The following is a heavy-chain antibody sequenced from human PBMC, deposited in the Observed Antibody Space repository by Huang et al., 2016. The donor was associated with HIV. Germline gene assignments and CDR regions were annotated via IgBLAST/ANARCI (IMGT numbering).Heavy chain of an antibody. Sequence: EEQLVESGGGLVKPGGSLRLSCAASGFTFSNFGMNWVGQAPGRGLEWVAFISKSSRYIHYGDSGKGRFTVSRDNAKNSLYLHMKSLRVEDTAVYYCAREIRSTVVTPDAFDMWGQGTMVTVSS. CDR1: GFTFSNFG. V-gene: IGHV3-21*02. CDR2: ISKSSRYI. J-gene: IGHJ3*02. CDR3: AREIRSTVVTPDAFDM. D-gene: IGHD2-21*02.